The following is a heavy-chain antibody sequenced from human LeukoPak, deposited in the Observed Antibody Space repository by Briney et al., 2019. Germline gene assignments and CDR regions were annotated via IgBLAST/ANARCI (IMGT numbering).Heavy chain of an antibody. J-gene: IGHJ4*02. D-gene: IGHD6-19*01. CDR2: IYYSGGT. CDR3: ARQVVAVAGTGYFDY. V-gene: IGHV4-39*01. Sequence: SETLSLTCTVSGGXIRSSSYYWGWIRQPPGKGLEWIGSIYYSGGTYYNASLKSLGTISVDTSKNQFSLKLNSVTAADTAVYFCARQVVAVAGTGYFDYWGQGTLVTVSS. CDR1: GGXIRSSSYY.